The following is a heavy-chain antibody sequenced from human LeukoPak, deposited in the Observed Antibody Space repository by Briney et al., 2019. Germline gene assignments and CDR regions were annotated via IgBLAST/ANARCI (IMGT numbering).Heavy chain of an antibody. J-gene: IGHJ4*02. CDR3: ARHRGSSSLFDY. V-gene: IGHV4-61*02. CDR2: IYTSGST. CDR1: GGSISSGGYY. Sequence: KTSETLSLTCTVSGGSISSGGYYWSWIRQPPGKGLEWIGRIYTSGSTNYNPSLKSRVTMSVDTSKNQFSLKLSSVTAADTAVYYCARHRGSSSLFDYWGQGTLVTVSS. D-gene: IGHD6-6*01.